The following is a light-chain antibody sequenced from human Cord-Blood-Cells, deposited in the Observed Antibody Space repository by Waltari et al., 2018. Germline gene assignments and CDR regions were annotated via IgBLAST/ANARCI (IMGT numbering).Light chain of an antibody. J-gene: IGLJ1*01. V-gene: IGLV1-44*01. CDR2: SNN. Sequence: QSVLTQPPSASGTPRQRVTISCSGSCSNIGSNTVNWYQQLPRTAPKLLIYSNNRRPSGVPYRFSGSKSGTSASLAISGLQSEDEADYYCAAWDDSLNGYVFGTGTKVTVL. CDR1: CSNIGSNT. CDR3: AAWDDSLNGYV.